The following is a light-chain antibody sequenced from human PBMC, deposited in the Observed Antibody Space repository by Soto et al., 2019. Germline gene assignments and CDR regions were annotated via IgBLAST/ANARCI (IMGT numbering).Light chain of an antibody. J-gene: IGKJ4*01. Sequence: EIVLTQSPATLSLSPGERATLSCRASQSVSSYLAWYQQKPGQAPRLLIYDASNRATGIPARFSGSGSGTDFTLTISILEPADFAIYYCQQRSNWPPVTFGGGTKVEIK. CDR3: QQRSNWPPVT. CDR2: DAS. V-gene: IGKV3-11*01. CDR1: QSVSSY.